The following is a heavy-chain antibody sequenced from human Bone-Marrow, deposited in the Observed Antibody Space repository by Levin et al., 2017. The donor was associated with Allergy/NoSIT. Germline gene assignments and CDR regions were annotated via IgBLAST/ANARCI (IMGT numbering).Heavy chain of an antibody. J-gene: IGHJ3*02. CDR3: AREVDRPLVTSDAFDI. CDR2: IHFRGSA. D-gene: IGHD2-21*02. CDR1: GDSISSGLYL. Sequence: MPSETLSLTCTVSGDSISSGLYLWSWVRQLPGKGLEWIGYIHFRGSAFYNPSLESRVTISQDTSKNQFSLKMRSMTAADTAVYYCAREVDRPLVTSDAFDIWGQGTMVTVSS. V-gene: IGHV4-31*03.